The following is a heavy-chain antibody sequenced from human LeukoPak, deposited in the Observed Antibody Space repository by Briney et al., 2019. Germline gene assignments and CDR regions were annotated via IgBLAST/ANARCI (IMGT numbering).Heavy chain of an antibody. D-gene: IGHD3-3*01. CDR1: GDSVSSNSAA. V-gene: IGHV6-1*01. J-gene: IGHJ4*02. CDR2: TYYRSKWYN. CDR3: ARGQLLLWSGYSYYFDY. Sequence: SQTLSVTCAISGDSVSSNSAAWNWIRQSPSRGLEWLGRTYYRSKWYNDYAVSVKSRITINPDTSKNQFSLQLNSVTPEDTAVYYCARGQLLLWSGYSYYFDYWGQGTLVTASS.